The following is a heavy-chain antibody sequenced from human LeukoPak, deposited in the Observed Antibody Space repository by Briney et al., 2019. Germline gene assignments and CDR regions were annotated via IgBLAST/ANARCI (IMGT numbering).Heavy chain of an antibody. D-gene: IGHD2-2*01. V-gene: IGHV1-46*01. CDR1: GYTFTSYY. CDR2: INPSGGST. Sequence: ASVKVSCKASGYTFTSYYMHWVRQAPGQGLEWMGIINPSGGSTSYAQKFQGRVTMTSETSTSTVYMELSSLRSEDTAVYYCARDFLGLHQDTRTNYYYYGMDVWGQGTTVTVSS. J-gene: IGHJ6*02. CDR3: ARDFLGLHQDTRTNYYYYGMDV.